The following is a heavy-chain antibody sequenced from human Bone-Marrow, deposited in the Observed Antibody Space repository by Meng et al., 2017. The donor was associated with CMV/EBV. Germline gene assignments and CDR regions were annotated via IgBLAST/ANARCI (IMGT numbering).Heavy chain of an antibody. CDR2: IYPGDSDT. CDR1: GYSFTSYW. V-gene: IGHV5-51*01. CDR3: ARRCITIFGVVDDAFDI. Sequence: KVSCKGSGYSFTSYWIGWVRQMPGKGLEWMGIIYPGDSDTRYSPSFQGQVTISADKSISTAYLQWSSLKASDTAVYYCARRCITIFGVVDDAFDIWGQGTMVTVSS. D-gene: IGHD3-3*01. J-gene: IGHJ3*02.